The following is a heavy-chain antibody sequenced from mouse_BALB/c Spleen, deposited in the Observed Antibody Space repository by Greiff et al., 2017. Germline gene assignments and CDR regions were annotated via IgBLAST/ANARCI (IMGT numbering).Heavy chain of an antibody. J-gene: IGHJ3*01. V-gene: IGHV4-1*02. D-gene: IGHD3-1*01. CDR1: GFDFSRYW. CDR3: ARRGYPGAY. Sequence: EVQVVESGGGLVQPGGSLKLSCAASGFDFSRYWLSWVRQAPGKGLEWIGEINPDSSTINYTPSLKDKFIISRDNAKNTLYLQMSKVRSEDTALYYCARRGYPGAYWGQGTLVTVSA. CDR2: INPDSSTI.